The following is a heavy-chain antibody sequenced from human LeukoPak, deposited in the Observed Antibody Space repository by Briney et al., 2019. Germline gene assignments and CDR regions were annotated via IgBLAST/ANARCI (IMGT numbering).Heavy chain of an antibody. D-gene: IGHD1-14*01. J-gene: IGHJ4*02. Sequence: GGSLRLFCTASGLTFSTSGINWVRQAPGKGLEWVASIGPTGSDRYHADSIKGRFAISRDNANNFLYLQMNSLRAEDTAVYYCATETNGRHYDYWGQGTLLTVSS. V-gene: IGHV3-21*06. CDR1: GLTFSTSG. CDR2: IGPTGSDR. CDR3: ATETNGRHYDY.